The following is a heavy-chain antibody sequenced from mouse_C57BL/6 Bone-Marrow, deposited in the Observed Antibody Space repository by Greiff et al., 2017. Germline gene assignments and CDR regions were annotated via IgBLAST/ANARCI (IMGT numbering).Heavy chain of an antibody. J-gene: IGHJ4*01. CDR3: VRRTPRGDY. V-gene: IGHV10-1*01. D-gene: IGHD3-3*01. Sequence: EVQGVESGGGLVQPKGSLKLSCAASGFSFNTYAMNWVRQAPGKGLEWVARIRSKSNNYATYYADSVKDRFTISRDDSESMLYLQMNNLKTEDTAMYYCVRRTPRGDYWGQGTSVTVSS. CDR2: IRSKSNNYAT. CDR1: GFSFNTYA.